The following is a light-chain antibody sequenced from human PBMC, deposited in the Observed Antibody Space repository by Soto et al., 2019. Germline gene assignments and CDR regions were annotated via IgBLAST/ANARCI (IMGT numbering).Light chain of an antibody. CDR1: QTISSW. CDR3: QQYSYYAT. J-gene: IGKJ1*01. CDR2: KAS. Sequence: DIPMTQSPSTLSASVGDRVTITCRASQTISSWLAWYQQKPGKAPKLLIYKASTLECGVPSRFSGSGCGTDFTLTGTSLQPEDFATYYCQQYSYYATFGEGTKVEIK. V-gene: IGKV1-5*03.